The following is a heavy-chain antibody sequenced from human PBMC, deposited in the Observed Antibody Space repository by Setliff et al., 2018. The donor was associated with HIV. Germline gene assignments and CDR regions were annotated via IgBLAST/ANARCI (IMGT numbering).Heavy chain of an antibody. CDR2: IIPLFGTA. CDR3: ATRSRWIQLSFDGIFDY. Sequence: ASVKVSCKAAGGTFSGHAINWVRQAPGQGLEWMGEIIPLFGTAHYAQRFQGRVTITADHSTSTAYMELSSLRSEDTAVYYCATRSRWIQLSFDGIFDYWGQGTPVTVSS. V-gene: IGHV1-69*13. D-gene: IGHD5-18*01. CDR1: GGTFSGHA. J-gene: IGHJ4*02.